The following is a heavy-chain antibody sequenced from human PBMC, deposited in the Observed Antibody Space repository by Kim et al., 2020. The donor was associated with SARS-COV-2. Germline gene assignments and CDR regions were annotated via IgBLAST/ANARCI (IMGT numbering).Heavy chain of an antibody. CDR2: IWYDGSNK. D-gene: IGHD3-22*01. V-gene: IGHV3-33*01. J-gene: IGHJ4*02. Sequence: GGSLRLSCAASGFTFSSYGMHWVRQAPGKGLEWVAVIWYDGSNKYYADSVKGRFTISRDNTKNTLYLQMNSLRAEDTAVYYCARVGYYDSSGYFDYWGQGTLVTVSS. CDR3: ARVGYYDSSGYFDY. CDR1: GFTFSSYG.